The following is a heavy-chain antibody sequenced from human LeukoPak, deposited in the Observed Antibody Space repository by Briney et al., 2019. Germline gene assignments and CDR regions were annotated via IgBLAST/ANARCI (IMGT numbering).Heavy chain of an antibody. J-gene: IGHJ4*02. V-gene: IGHV5-51*01. CDR3: ARRASENNYFDY. CDR2: IYTGDSDT. Sequence: GESLKISCRGSVGSFTTYWIGWVRQMPGKGLEWMGVIYTGDSDTRYSPSFQGTVTISDDKSISTAYLQWSSLKASDTAMYYCARRASENNYFDYWGQGTLVTVSS. CDR1: VGSFTTYW. D-gene: IGHD1-26*01.